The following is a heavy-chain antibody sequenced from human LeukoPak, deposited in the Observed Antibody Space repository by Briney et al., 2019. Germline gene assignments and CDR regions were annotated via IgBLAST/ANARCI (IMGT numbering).Heavy chain of an antibody. CDR3: AFSSSISFRLY. J-gene: IGHJ4*02. Sequence: GGSLRLSCAASGFTFSSYAMSWVRQAPGKGLQWVSAISGSGGSTYYSDSVKGRFTISRDNSKSTLYLQMNSLRAEDTAVYYCAFSSSISFRLYWGQGTLVTVSS. CDR2: ISGSGGST. D-gene: IGHD2-2*01. CDR1: GFTFSSYA. V-gene: IGHV3-23*01.